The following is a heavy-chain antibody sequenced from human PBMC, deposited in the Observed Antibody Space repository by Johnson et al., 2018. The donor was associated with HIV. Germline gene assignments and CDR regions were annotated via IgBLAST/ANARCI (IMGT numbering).Heavy chain of an antibody. D-gene: IGHD3-22*01. V-gene: IGHV3-33*01. CDR1: GFTFSTFG. CDR3: TTGLDYYDSSGYSMGYDAFDI. J-gene: IGHJ3*02. CDR2: IWYDGSNK. Sequence: QVQLVESGGGLVQPGRSLRLSCAASGFTFSTFGMHWVRQAPGKGLEWVAVIWYDGSNKYYADSVKGRFTISRDNSKNTLYLQMNSLKTEDTAVYYCTTGLDYYDSSGYSMGYDAFDIWGQGTMVTVSS.